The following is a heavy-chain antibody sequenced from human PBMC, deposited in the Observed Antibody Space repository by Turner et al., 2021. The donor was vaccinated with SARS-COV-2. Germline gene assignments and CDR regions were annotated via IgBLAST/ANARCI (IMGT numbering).Heavy chain of an antibody. D-gene: IGHD3-3*01. CDR1: GFTFSSYS. Sequence: EVQLVESGGGLVKPGGSLRLSGAASGFTFSSYSMNWVRQAPGKGLEWVSFISSRSSYIYYADSVKGRFTISRDNAKNSLYLQMDSLRAEDTAVYYCARDFDDFWSGYYGRAFDIWGQGTMVTVSS. J-gene: IGHJ3*02. V-gene: IGHV3-21*01. CDR3: ARDFDDFWSGYYGRAFDI. CDR2: ISSRSSYI.